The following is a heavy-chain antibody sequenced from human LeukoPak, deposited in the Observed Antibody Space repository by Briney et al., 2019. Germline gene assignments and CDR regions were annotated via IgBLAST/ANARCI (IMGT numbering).Heavy chain of an antibody. CDR2: IRSDGSST. V-gene: IGHV3-74*01. Sequence: PGGSLRLSCAASGFTFSNYWMHWVRQVPGKGLEWVSRIRSDGSSTIYADSVKGRFTISRDNGKNTLYLQMSSLRDEDTTVYYCARSHAPYSSSWLFAYYFDYWGQGTLVTVAS. CDR3: ARSHAPYSSSWLFAYYFDY. CDR1: GFTFSNYW. D-gene: IGHD2-2*01. J-gene: IGHJ4*02.